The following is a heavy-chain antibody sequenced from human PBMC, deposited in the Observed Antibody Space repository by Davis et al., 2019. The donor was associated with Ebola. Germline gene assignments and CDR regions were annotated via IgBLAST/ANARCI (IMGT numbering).Heavy chain of an antibody. CDR1: GFTSSSYS. CDR2: ISSSSSYI. J-gene: IGHJ2*01. CDR3: ARDLPGGDWYFDL. Sequence: GGSLRLSCAPSGFTSSSYSMNWVRQAPGKGLEWVSSISSSSSYIYYADSVKGRFTISRDNAKNSLYLQMNSLRDEDTAVYYCARDLPGGDWYFDLWGRGTLVTVSS. V-gene: IGHV3-21*01. D-gene: IGHD1-14*01.